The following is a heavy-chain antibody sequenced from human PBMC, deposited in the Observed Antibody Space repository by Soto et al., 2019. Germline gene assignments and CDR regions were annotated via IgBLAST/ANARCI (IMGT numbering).Heavy chain of an antibody. D-gene: IGHD6-19*01. V-gene: IGHV4-31*03. J-gene: IGHJ5*02. CDR3: VRDRAMDSSGHWFDT. CDR1: GRSVSSGCYY. Sequence: QVQLQESGPGLVKPSQTLSLTCTVSGRSVSSGCYYWTWIRQHPGRGLEWIGYIYHIGSPYYNPSLESRVTISLDTSKNQFSLNLTSVTAADTAIYYCVRDRAMDSSGHWFDTWGQGTLVTVSS. CDR2: IYHIGSP.